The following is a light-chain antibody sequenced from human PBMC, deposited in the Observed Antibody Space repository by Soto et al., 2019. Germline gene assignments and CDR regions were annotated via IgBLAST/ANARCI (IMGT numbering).Light chain of an antibody. CDR3: SSYTNRRTII. CDR2: DVT. Sequence: QSALTQPASVSGSPGQSITISCTGTSSDVGGYHYVSWYQQHPGKAPKLMVYDVTKRPSGVSYRFSGSKSGNTASRTISGLQAEDEADDYCSSYTNRRTIIFGGGTQLTVL. CDR1: SSDVGGYHY. V-gene: IGLV2-14*01. J-gene: IGLJ2*01.